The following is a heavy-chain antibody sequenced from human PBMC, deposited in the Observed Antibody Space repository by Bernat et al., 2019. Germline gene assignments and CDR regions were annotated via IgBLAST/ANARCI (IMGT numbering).Heavy chain of an antibody. V-gene: IGHV3-23*01. CDR2: ISGSGGST. J-gene: IGHJ4*02. CDR3: AGGTFNWNGRRELNY. Sequence: EVQLLESGGGLVQPGGSLRLSCAASGFTFSSYAMSWVRQAPGKGLEWVSAISGSGGSTYYADSVKGRFTISRDNSKNTLYLQMNSLRAEDTAVYYCAGGTFNWNGRRELNYWGQGTLVTVSS. D-gene: IGHD1-20*01. CDR1: GFTFSSYA.